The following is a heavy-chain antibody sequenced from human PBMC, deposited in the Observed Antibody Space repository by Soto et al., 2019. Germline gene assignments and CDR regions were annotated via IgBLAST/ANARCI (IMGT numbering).Heavy chain of an antibody. CDR3: ARSLGGYYYYYGMDV. D-gene: IGHD3-16*01. J-gene: IGHJ6*02. CDR1: GYSFTSYW. V-gene: IGHV5-51*01. CDR2: IYPGDSDT. Sequence: PGESLKISCKGSGYSFTSYWIGWVRQMPGKGLEWMGIIYPGDSDTRYSPSFQGQVTISADKSISTAYLQWSSLKASDTAMYYCARSLGGYYYYYGMDVWGQGTTVTVSS.